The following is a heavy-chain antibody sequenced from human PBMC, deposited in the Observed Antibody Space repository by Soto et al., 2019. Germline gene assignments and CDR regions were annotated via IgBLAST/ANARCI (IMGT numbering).Heavy chain of an antibody. CDR3: ARDEGCGGYCTNGVSSPDYYYGMDV. CDR2: IIPIFGTA. J-gene: IGHJ6*02. CDR1: GGTFSSYA. D-gene: IGHD2-8*01. Sequence: SVKVSCKASGGTFSSYAISWVRQAPGQGLEWMGGIIPIFGTANYAQKFQGRVTITADESTSTAYMELSSLRSEDTAVYYCARDEGCGGYCTNGVSSPDYYYGMDVWRQGTTVTVSS. V-gene: IGHV1-69*13.